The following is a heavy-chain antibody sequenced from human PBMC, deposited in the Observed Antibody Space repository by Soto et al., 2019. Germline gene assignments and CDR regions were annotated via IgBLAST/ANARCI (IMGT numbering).Heavy chain of an antibody. CDR2: INPNSGGT. J-gene: IGHJ6*02. Sequence: ASVKVSCKASGYTFTGYYMHWVRQAPGQGLERMGWINPNSGGTNYARKFQGRVTMTRDTCISTAYVELSRLRSDDTAVYYCATETVLRFLEWSHYYYGMDDWGQGATVTVSS. D-gene: IGHD3-3*01. CDR1: GYTFTGYY. V-gene: IGHV1-2*02. CDR3: ATETVLRFLEWSHYYYGMDD.